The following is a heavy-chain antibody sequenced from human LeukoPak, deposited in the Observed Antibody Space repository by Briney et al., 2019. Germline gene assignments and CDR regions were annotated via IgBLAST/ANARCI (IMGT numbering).Heavy chain of an antibody. CDR2: INHSGST. D-gene: IGHD6-13*01. V-gene: IGHV4-34*01. J-gene: IGHJ5*02. CDR3: ARRYSSSSYNWFDP. Sequence: PGGSLRLSCAASGFTVSSNYMSWVRQAPGKGLEWIGEINHSGSTNYNPSLKSRVTISVDTSKNQFSLKLSSVTAADTAVYYCARRYSSSSYNWFDPWGQGTLVTVSS. CDR1: GFTVSSNY.